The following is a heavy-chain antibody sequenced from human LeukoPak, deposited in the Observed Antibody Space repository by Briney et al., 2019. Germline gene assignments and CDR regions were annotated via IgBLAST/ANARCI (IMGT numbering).Heavy chain of an antibody. D-gene: IGHD3-10*01. CDR2: INWNGGST. J-gene: IGHJ3*02. CDR3: ARGRGWFGELLSLPDAFDI. Sequence: GGSLRLSCAASGFTFSSYGMSWVRQAPGKGLEWVSGINWNGGSTGYEDSVKGRFTISRDNAKNSLYLQMNSLRAEDTALYYCARGRGWFGELLSLPDAFDIWGQGTMVTVSS. V-gene: IGHV3-20*04. CDR1: GFTFSSYG.